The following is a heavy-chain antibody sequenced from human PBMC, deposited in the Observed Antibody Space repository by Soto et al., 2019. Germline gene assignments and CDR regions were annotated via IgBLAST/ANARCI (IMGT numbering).Heavy chain of an antibody. D-gene: IGHD2-15*01. CDR3: ARGSQGYCSGGSCFPFDY. J-gene: IGHJ4*02. CDR1: GYTFTSYY. Sequence: ASVKVSCKASGYTFTSYYMHWVRQAPGQGLEWMGIIHPSGGSTSYAQKFQGRVTMTRDTSTSTVYMELSSLRSEDTAVYYCARGSQGYCSGGSCFPFDYWGQGTLVTVSS. V-gene: IGHV1-46*03. CDR2: IHPSGGST.